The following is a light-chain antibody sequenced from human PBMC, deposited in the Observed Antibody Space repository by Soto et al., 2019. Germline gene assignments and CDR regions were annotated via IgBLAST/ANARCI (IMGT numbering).Light chain of an antibody. V-gene: IGLV2-8*01. CDR3: SSYAGSNNGV. CDR1: SSDVGDYNY. CDR2: EVS. Sequence: QSVLTQPPSASGSPGQSVTISCTGTSSDVGDYNYVSWYQQHPGKAPKLMIYEVSKRPSGVPDRFSGSKSGNRASLTVSGLQAEDEADYYCSSYAGSNNGVFGGGTQLTVL. J-gene: IGLJ3*02.